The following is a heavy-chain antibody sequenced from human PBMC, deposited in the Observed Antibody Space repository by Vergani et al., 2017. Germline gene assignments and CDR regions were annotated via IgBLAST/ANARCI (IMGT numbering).Heavy chain of an antibody. V-gene: IGHV3-48*03. CDR3: ARDFLTRVTTLDYYYMGV. CDR1: GFTFSSYE. D-gene: IGHD1-1*01. J-gene: IGHJ6*03. Sequence: VQLVESGGGLVKPGGSLRLSCAASGFTFSSYEMNWVRQAPGKGLEWVSYISSSGSTIYYADSVKGRFTISRDNAKNSLYLQMNSLRAEDTAVYYCARDFLTRVTTLDYYYMGVWGKGTTVTVSS. CDR2: ISSSGSTI.